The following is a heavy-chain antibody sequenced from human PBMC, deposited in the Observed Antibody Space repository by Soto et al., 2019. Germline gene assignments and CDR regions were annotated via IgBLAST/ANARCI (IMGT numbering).Heavy chain of an antibody. D-gene: IGHD2-2*01. CDR1: GGTFNTYP. Sequence: QFQLVKSGAEVKKPGSSVKVSCKTSGGTFNTYPISWVRQAPGQGLEWMGTIIPILDIANYAQKFQGRVTITADKSTSTAYMELSSLESEDTAVYYCARGQRGVVVAPAALPSPVDYWGQGTLVTVAS. V-gene: IGHV1-69*02. J-gene: IGHJ4*02. CDR2: IIPILDIA. CDR3: ARGQRGVVVAPAALPSPVDY.